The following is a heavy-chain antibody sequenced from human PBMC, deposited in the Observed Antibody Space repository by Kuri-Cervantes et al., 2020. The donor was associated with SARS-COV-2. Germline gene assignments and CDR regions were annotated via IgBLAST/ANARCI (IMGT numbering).Heavy chain of an antibody. CDR1: GFTVSSNY. D-gene: IGHD4-17*01. J-gene: IGHJ6*02. V-gene: IGHV3-66*01. CDR2: IYSGGST. CDR3: ARYSYGDIYYYYGMDV. Sequence: GESLKISCAASGFTVSSNYMSWVRQAPGKGLEWVSVIYSGGSTYYADSVKGRFTISRDNSKTTLYLQMNSLRAEDTAVYYFARYSYGDIYYYYGMDVWGQGTTVTVSS.